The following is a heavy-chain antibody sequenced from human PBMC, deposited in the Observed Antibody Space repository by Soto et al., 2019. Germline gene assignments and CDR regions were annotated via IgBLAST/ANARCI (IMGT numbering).Heavy chain of an antibody. J-gene: IGHJ5*02. V-gene: IGHV3-7*01. CDR2: IKQDGSEK. CDR1: GFTFSSYW. D-gene: IGHD3-3*01. CDR3: ARASGYYDFWSGYPPFGWFDP. Sequence: EVQLVESGGGLVQPGGSLRLSCAASGFTFSSYWMSWVRQAPGKGLEWVANIKQDGSEKYYVDSVKGRFTISRDNAKNSLYLQMNSLRAEDKAVYYCARASGYYDFWSGYPPFGWFDPWGQGTLVTVSS.